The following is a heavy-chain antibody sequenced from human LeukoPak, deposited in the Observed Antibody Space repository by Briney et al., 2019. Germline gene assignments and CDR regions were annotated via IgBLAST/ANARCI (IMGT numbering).Heavy chain of an antibody. Sequence: SETLSLTCSVSGGSISSSSYYWGWIRQPPGKGLEWIGSIYYSGSTYYNPSLKSRVTISVDTSKNQFSLKLSSVTAADTAVYYCARVTGYMIEDYFDYWGQGTLVTVSS. CDR2: IYYSGST. CDR1: GGSISSSSYY. D-gene: IGHD3-22*01. CDR3: ARVTGYMIEDYFDY. V-gene: IGHV4-39*07. J-gene: IGHJ4*02.